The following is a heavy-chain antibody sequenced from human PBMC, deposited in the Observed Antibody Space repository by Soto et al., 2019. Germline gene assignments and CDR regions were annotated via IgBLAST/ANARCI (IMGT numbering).Heavy chain of an antibody. J-gene: IGHJ6*02. V-gene: IGHV4-59*01. CDR2: IYYSGST. Sequence: SETLSLTCTVSGGSISSYYWSWIRQPPGKGLEWIGYIYYSGSTNYNPSLKSRVTISVDTSKNQFSLKLSSVTAADTAVYYCARGDIVVVTAMPGRPNTYYYYGMDVWGQGTTVTVSS. CDR3: ARGDIVVVTAMPGRPNTYYYYGMDV. CDR1: GGSISSYY. D-gene: IGHD2-21*02.